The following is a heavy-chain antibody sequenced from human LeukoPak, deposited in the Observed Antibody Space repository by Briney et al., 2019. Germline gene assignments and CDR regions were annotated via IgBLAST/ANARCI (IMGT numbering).Heavy chain of an antibody. CDR3: ARGPLPRHDFWSGYFPEINDY. V-gene: IGHV4-34*01. Sequence: KPSETLSLTCAVYGGSFSGYYWSWIRQPPGKGLEWIGEINHSGSTNYNPSLKSRVTISVDTSKNQFSLKLSSVTAADTAVYYCARGPLPRHDFWSGYFPEINDYWGQGTLVTVSS. CDR2: INHSGST. D-gene: IGHD3-3*01. CDR1: GGSFSGYY. J-gene: IGHJ4*02.